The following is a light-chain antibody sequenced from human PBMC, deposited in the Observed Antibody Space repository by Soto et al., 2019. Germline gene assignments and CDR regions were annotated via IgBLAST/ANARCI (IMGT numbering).Light chain of an antibody. Sequence: QSVLTQTTSASGTPGQRVTISCSGSTSNVGRNSVDWYQQLPGTAPKLLIYSNDQRPSGVPDRFSGSKSGTSASLAISELHSEDEADYYCATWDDSLSGRVFGGGTQLTVL. J-gene: IGLJ3*02. V-gene: IGLV1-44*01. CDR1: TSNVGRNS. CDR3: ATWDDSLSGRV. CDR2: SND.